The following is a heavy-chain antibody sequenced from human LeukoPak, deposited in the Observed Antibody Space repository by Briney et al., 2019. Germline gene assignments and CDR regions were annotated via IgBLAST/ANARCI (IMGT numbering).Heavy chain of an antibody. V-gene: IGHV3-30*18. D-gene: IGHD3-10*01. CDR1: GFTFSSYG. CDR2: ISYDGSNK. CDR3: AKGGSGSYYPISSYFDY. Sequence: GGSLRLSCAASGFTFSSYGMHCVRQAPGKGLEWVAVISYDGSNKYYADSVKGRFTISRDNSKNTLYLQMNSLRAEDTAVYYCAKGGSGSYYPISSYFDYWGQGTLVTVSS. J-gene: IGHJ4*02.